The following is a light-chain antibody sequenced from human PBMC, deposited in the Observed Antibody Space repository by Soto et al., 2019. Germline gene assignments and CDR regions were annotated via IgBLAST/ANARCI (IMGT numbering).Light chain of an antibody. CDR2: WPS. CDR3: QQYHSSPYT. V-gene: IGKV4-1*01. Sequence: IVMTQSPDSLAVSLGERATINCKSSQRILHRSKNYLVWYQQKPGQPPKLLIYWPSTRGSGVPDRFSGSGSETDFTLTISSLQAEDVAVYYCQQYHSSPYTFGQGTKLEIK. CDR1: QRILHRSKNY. J-gene: IGKJ2*01.